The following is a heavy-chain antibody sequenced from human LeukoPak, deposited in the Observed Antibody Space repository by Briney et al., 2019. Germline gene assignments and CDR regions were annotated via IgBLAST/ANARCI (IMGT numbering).Heavy chain of an antibody. Sequence: SETLSLTCTVSGGSISSSSYYWGWIRQPPGKGLEWIGSIYYSGSTYYNPSLKSRVTISVDTSKNRFSLKLSSVTAADTAVYYCAILLRGYSYGSLDAFDIWGQGTMVTVSS. CDR3: AILLRGYSYGSLDAFDI. V-gene: IGHV4-39*01. CDR2: IYYSGST. D-gene: IGHD5-18*01. J-gene: IGHJ3*02. CDR1: GGSISSSSYY.